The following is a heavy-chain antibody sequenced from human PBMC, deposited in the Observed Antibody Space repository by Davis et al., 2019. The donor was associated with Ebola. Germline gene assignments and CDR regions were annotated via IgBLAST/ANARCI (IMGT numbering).Heavy chain of an antibody. J-gene: IGHJ6*02. CDR2: INSDGSST. CDR3: ARDLGNYGMDV. V-gene: IGHV3-74*01. CDR1: GFTFSSYW. D-gene: IGHD7-27*01. Sequence: GESLKISCAASGFTFSSYWMHWVRQAPGKGLVWVSRINSDGSSTSYADSVKGRFTISRDNAKNSLYLQMNSLRAEDTAVYYCARDLGNYGMDVWGQGTTVTVSS.